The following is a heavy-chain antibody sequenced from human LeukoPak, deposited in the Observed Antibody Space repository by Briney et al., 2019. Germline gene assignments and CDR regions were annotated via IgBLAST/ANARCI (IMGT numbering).Heavy chain of an antibody. CDR3: TWMSTVLTVDF. CDR2: ITKAGTT. V-gene: IGHV3-15*01. CDR1: GFTFSSYA. J-gene: IGHJ4*02. D-gene: IGHD4-23*01. Sequence: GGSLRLSCAASGFTFSSYAMSWVRQAPGKGLEWVGRITKAGTTDYGAPVKGRFTISRDNSKNTFYLQMNSLTADDTSMYYCTWMSTVLTVDFWGRGTLVTVSS.